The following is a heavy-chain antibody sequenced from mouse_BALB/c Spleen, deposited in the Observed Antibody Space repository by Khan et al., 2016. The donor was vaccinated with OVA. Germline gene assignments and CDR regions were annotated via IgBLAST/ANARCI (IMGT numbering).Heavy chain of an antibody. CDR2: ISSGDST. J-gene: IGHJ1*01. D-gene: IGHD2-14*01. CDR1: GFTFSNYA. V-gene: IGHV5-6-5*01. Sequence: VELVESGGGLVKPGGSLKISCAASGFTFSNYAMSWVRQTPGKRLEWVASISSGDSTYYPDGVKGRMTISRDNARTIMYLQMSSLMSEDTAMYYCARGRYDDWYFDVWGAGTTLTVSS. CDR3: ARGRYDDWYFDV.